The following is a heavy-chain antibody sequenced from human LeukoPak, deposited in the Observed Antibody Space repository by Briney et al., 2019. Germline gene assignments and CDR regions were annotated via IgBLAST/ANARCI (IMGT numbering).Heavy chain of an antibody. J-gene: IGHJ4*02. D-gene: IGHD3-16*01. CDR2: IWNDGSNK. Sequence: MSLRLSCAASGFTFHVYGIDWVRQAPGKGLDWVAVIWNDGSNKYYADPVKGRFTISRDNSKDTLYLQMNSLRVEDTAVYYCARAVGPFDYWGQGTLVTVCS. CDR1: GFTFHVYG. V-gene: IGHV3-33*01. CDR3: ARAVGPFDY.